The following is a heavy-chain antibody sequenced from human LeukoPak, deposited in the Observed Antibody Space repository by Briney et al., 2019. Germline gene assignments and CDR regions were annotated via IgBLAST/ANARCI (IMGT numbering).Heavy chain of an antibody. V-gene: IGHV5-51*01. CDR3: ATCARGYDILTGYSNDAFDI. CDR2: IYPGDSDT. D-gene: IGHD3-9*01. J-gene: IGHJ3*02. CDR1: GDSFTSYW. Sequence: GESLKISCKGSGDSFTSYWIGWVRQMPGKGLGWMGIIYPGDSDTRYSPSFQGQVTISADKSISTAYLQWSSLKASDTAMYYCATCARGYDILTGYSNDAFDIWGQGTMVTVSS.